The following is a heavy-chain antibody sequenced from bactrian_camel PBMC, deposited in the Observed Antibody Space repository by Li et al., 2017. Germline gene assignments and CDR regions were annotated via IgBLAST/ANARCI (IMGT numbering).Heavy chain of an antibody. CDR1: GFTFDDYA. CDR2: ISWSDDST. V-gene: IGHV3-1*01. D-gene: IGHD6*01. Sequence: QLVESGGGLVQPGGSLRLSCAASGFTFDDYAMGWIRQAPGKGLEWVSTISWSDDSTNYADSMKARFTISRDNAKNTVYLQMNSLTSEDTGLYYCASEYGGTWYGPGYWGQGTQVTVS. J-gene: IGHJ4*01. CDR3: ASEYGGTWYGPGY.